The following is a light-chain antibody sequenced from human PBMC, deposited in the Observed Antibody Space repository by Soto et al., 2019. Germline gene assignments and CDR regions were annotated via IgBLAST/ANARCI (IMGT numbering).Light chain of an antibody. J-gene: IGKJ4*01. Sequence: IHTTYFSSSLSDPLVDIDTVTCRASQSISSNLNWYQQKPGKAPKLLIYAASSLQSGVPSRFSGGGSGTDFTLTISSLQNEDFATYSCQQSYSTPLTFGGRTKGGYK. CDR1: QSISSN. V-gene: IGKV1-39*01. CDR3: QQSYSTPLT. CDR2: AAS.